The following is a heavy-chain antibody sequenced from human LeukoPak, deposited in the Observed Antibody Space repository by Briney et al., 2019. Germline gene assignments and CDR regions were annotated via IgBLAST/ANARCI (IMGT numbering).Heavy chain of an antibody. J-gene: IGHJ4*02. CDR2: ISSSGSTI. Sequence: GGSLGLSCAASGFTFSSYAMSWVRQAPGKGLEWVSYISSSGSTIYYADSVKGRFTISRDNAKNSLYLQMNSLRAEDTAVYYCARARYYYDSSGYLYWGQGTLVTVSS. CDR1: GFTFSSYA. V-gene: IGHV3-48*04. CDR3: ARARYYYDSSGYLY. D-gene: IGHD3-22*01.